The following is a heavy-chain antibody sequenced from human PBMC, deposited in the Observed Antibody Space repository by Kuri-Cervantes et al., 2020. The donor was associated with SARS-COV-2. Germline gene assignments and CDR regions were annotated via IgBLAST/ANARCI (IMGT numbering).Heavy chain of an antibody. CDR2: IYYSGST. D-gene: IGHD4-17*01. J-gene: IGHJ6*03. Sequence: SETLSLTCTVSGGSISSSSYYWGWIRQPPGEGLEWIGSIYYSGSTYYNPSLKSRVTISVDTSMTQFSLKLSSVTAADTAVYYCARANGDYQIEIDYYYYYYMDVWGKGTTVTVSS. CDR3: ARANGDYQIEIDYYYYYYMDV. CDR1: GGSISSSSYY. V-gene: IGHV4-39*07.